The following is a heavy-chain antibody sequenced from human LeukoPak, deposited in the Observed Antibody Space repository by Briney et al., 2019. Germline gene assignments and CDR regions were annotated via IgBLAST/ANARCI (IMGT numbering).Heavy chain of an antibody. Sequence: ASVKVSCKASGYTFTSYGISWVRQAPGQGLEWMGWISAYNGNTNYAQKLQGRVTMTTDTSTSTAYMELRSLRSDDTAVYYCARDYPFHDFWGGTDYWGQGTLVTVSS. CDR2: ISAYNGNT. V-gene: IGHV1-18*01. D-gene: IGHD3-3*01. CDR1: GYTFTSYG. CDR3: ARDYPFHDFWGGTDY. J-gene: IGHJ4*02.